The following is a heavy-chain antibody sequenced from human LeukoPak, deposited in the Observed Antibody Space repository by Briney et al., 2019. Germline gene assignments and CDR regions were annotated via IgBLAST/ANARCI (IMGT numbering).Heavy chain of an antibody. D-gene: IGHD3-16*01. J-gene: IGHJ4*02. CDR3: VRGVGGSSYLDY. V-gene: IGHV3-74*01. Sequence: GGSLRLSCAASGFTFSDHWMHWVRKVPGKGLVWVSRIKTDGSWTNDADSVKGRFTISRDNAENTLYLQMNSLRVEDTAVYYCVRGVGGSSYLDYWGQGALVTVSS. CDR2: IKTDGSWT. CDR1: GFTFSDHW.